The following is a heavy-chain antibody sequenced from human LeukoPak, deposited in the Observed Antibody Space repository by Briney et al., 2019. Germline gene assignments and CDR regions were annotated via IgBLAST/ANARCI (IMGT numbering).Heavy chain of an antibody. V-gene: IGHV4-34*01. CDR3: ARTMYYYGSGSYFFDY. J-gene: IGHJ4*02. Sequence: KPSETLSLTCAVYGGSFSGYYWSWIRQPPGKGLEWIGEINHSGSTNYNPSLKSRVTISVDTSKNQFSLKLSSVTAADTAVYYCARTMYYYGSGSYFFDYWGQGTLVTVSS. CDR2: INHSGST. D-gene: IGHD3-10*01. CDR1: GGSFSGYY.